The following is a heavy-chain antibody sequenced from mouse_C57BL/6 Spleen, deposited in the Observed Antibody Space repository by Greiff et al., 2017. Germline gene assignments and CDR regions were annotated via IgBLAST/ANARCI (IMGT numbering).Heavy chain of an antibody. J-gene: IGHJ2*01. V-gene: IGHV1-5*01. CDR2: IYPGNSDT. CDR3: TRENYSNPFDY. CDR1: GYTFTSYW. Sequence: VQLQQSGTVLARPGASVQMSCKTSGYTFTSYWMHWVKQRPGQGLEWIGAIYPGNSDTSYNQKFKGKAKLTAVTSASTAYMELSSLTNEDSAVYYCTRENYSNPFDYWGQGTTLTVAS. D-gene: IGHD2-5*01.